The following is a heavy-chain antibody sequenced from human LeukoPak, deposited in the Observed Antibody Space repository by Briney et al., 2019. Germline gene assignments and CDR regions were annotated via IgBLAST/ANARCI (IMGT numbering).Heavy chain of an antibody. CDR2: INPSGGST. Sequence: ASVKVSCKASGYTFTSYYMHWVRHAPGQGLEWMGIINPSGGSTSYAQKFQGRVTMTRDMSTSTVYMELSSLSSEDTAVYYCGRRHSSSWSGTLDYWGQGTLVTVSS. V-gene: IGHV1-46*01. CDR1: GYTFTSYY. D-gene: IGHD6-13*01. J-gene: IGHJ4*02. CDR3: GRRHSSSWSGTLDY.